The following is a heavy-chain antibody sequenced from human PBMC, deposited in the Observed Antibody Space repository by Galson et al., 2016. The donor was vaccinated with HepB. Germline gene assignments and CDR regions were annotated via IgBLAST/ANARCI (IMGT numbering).Heavy chain of an antibody. CDR3: ARVWREMGFCSTTTCSNWFDP. V-gene: IGHV4-30-2*01. J-gene: IGHJ5*02. CDR1: GGSINSSAFS. Sequence: TLSLTCAVSGGSINSSAFSWSWIRQTPGKGLQWIGDIYRSGTTYYNPYLKGRVTISVDRSKNQFSLNLISVTAADTAVYYCARVWREMGFCSTTTCSNWFDPWGQGTLVTVSS. D-gene: IGHD2-2*01. CDR2: IYRSGTT.